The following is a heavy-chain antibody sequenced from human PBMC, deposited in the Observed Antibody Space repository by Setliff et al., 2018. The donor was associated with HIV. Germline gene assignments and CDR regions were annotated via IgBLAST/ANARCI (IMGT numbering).Heavy chain of an antibody. CDR2: IYYSGGT. CDR3: AISYYYGSGIPGYYFDY. Sequence: SETLSLTCNVSGGSISSSSYYWGWIRQPPGKGLEWIGSIYYSGGTYYNPPLKSRVTISVDTSKNQFSLKLSSVTAADTAVYYCAISYYYGSGIPGYYFDYWGQGTRVTVSS. V-gene: IGHV4-39*01. CDR1: GGSISSSSYY. J-gene: IGHJ4*02. D-gene: IGHD3-10*01.